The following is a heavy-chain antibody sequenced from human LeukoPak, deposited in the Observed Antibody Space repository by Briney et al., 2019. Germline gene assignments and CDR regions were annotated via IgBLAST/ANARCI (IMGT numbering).Heavy chain of an antibody. CDR3: ARASGPIKKNRFDQ. CDR1: GFTFSTYV. CDR2: IFSDGIRK. D-gene: IGHD1-26*01. V-gene: IGHV3-30*12. J-gene: IGHJ4*02. Sequence: GGSLRLSCATSGFTFSTYVMEWVRQAPGKGLEWVAIIFSDGIRKYYADSVKGRFTISRDISRSTLYLEMNSLSAEDTAVYYCARASGPIKKNRFDQWGQGTLVTVSS.